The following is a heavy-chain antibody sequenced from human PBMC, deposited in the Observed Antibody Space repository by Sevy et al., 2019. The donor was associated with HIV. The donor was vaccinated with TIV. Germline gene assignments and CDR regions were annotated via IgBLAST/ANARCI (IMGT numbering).Heavy chain of an antibody. CDR1: GFTFSDYY. CDR2: ISSSGSTI. V-gene: IGHV3-11*01. Sequence: GGSLRLSCAASGFTFSDYYMSWIRQAPGKGLEWVSYISSSGSTIYYADSVKGRLTISRDNAKNSLYLQMNSLRAEDTAVYYCAREAVVAANVGGFDYWGQGTLVTVSS. J-gene: IGHJ4*02. CDR3: AREAVVAANVGGFDY. D-gene: IGHD2-15*01.